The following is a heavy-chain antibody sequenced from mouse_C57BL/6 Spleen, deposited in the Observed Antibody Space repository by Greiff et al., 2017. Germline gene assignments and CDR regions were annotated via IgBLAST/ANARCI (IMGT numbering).Heavy chain of an antibody. V-gene: IGHV5-16*01. J-gene: IGHJ2*01. CDR3: ARAYYGNYEYYFDY. CDR1: GFTFSDYY. CDR2: INYAGSST. Sequence: EVQLQESEGGLVQPGRSLKLSCTASGFTFSDYYMAWVRQVPEKGLEWVANINYAGSSTSYLDSLKVRFIISRDNAKNILYLQMSSLKSEDTATYYCARAYYGNYEYYFDYWGQGTTLTVSS. D-gene: IGHD2-10*01.